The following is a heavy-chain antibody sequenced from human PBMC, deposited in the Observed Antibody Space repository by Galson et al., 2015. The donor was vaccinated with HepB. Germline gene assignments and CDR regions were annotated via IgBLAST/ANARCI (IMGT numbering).Heavy chain of an antibody. CDR2: ISGSGENT. V-gene: IGHV3-23*01. CDR1: GFTFSSYA. CDR3: ARDERAGYYRY. Sequence: SLRLSCAASGFTFSSYAMHWVRQAPGKGLEWVSGISGSGENTYYARSVKGRFTISRDNSKNTLYLQMNSLRAEDTALYYCARDERAGYYRYWGQGTLVTVSS. J-gene: IGHJ4*02. D-gene: IGHD1-26*01.